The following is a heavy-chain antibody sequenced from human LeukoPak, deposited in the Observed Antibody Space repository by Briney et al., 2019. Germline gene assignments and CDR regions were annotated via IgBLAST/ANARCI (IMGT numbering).Heavy chain of an antibody. D-gene: IGHD3-22*01. V-gene: IGHV3-15*01. CDR3: TTDYFYDSSGYLIFGPPVYYFDY. CDR2: IKSKTDGGTT. Sequence: GGSLRLSRAAAGFTFSNAWMSWVRQAPGKGLEWVGRIKSKTDGGTTDYAAPVKGRFTISRDDSKNTQYLQMNSLKTEDTAVYYCTTDYFYDSSGYLIFGPPVYYFDYWGQGTLVTVSS. J-gene: IGHJ4*02. CDR1: GFTFSNAW.